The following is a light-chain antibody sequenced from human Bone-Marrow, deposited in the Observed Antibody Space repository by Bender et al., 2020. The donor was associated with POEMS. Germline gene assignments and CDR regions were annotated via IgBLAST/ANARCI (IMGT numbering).Light chain of an antibody. CDR2: EGT. CDR3: SAYTGRSTV. V-gene: IGLV2-14*01. Sequence: QSALTQPASVSGSPGQSITISCTGTSRDVGGYKYVSWFQQHPGKAPKLMIYEGTRRPAGVSNRFSGSKAGNAASLTISGLQAEDEADYCCSAYTGRSTVFGGGTKLTVL. CDR1: SRDVGGYKY. J-gene: IGLJ2*01.